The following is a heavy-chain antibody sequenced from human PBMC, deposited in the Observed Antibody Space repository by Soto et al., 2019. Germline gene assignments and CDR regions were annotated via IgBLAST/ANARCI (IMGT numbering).Heavy chain of an antibody. D-gene: IGHD3-10*01. Sequence: QVQLQESGPGLVKPSQTLSLTCTVSGGSISSGGYYWSWIRQHPGKGLEWIGYIYYSGSTYYNPSLKSRVTISVDTSKNQFSLKLSSVTAADTAVYYCARDQEIRGYYGMDVWGQGTTVTVSS. CDR2: IYYSGST. J-gene: IGHJ6*02. V-gene: IGHV4-31*03. CDR1: GGSISSGGYY. CDR3: ARDQEIRGYYGMDV.